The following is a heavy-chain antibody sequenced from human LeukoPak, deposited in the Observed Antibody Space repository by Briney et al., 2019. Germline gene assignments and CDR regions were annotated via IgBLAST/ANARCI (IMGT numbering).Heavy chain of an antibody. D-gene: IGHD6-19*01. J-gene: IGHJ4*02. CDR3: ARETSLAGFASGLGFNY. CDR2: IYGSGYT. CDR1: GDSISSSSYY. V-gene: IGHV4-61*03. Sequence: PSETLSLTCTVSGDSISSSSYYWGWIRQPPGKGLEWIGYIYGSGYTNYNPSLKSRVTMSIDTSKNHFSLKLTSVTAADTATYYCARETSLAGFASGLGFNYWGQGILVTVSS.